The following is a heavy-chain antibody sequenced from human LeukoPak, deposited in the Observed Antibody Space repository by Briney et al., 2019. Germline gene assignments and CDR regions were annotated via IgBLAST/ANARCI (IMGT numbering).Heavy chain of an antibody. J-gene: IGHJ4*02. CDR2: INPNSGGT. V-gene: IGHV1-2*02. Sequence: ASVKVSCKASGYTFTGYYMHWVRQAPGQGLEWMGWINPNSGGTNYAQKFQGRVTMTRDTSTSTVYMELSSLRSEDTAVYYCARVTNTAMVIEFNHFDYWGQGTLVTVSS. CDR3: ARVTNTAMVIEFNHFDY. D-gene: IGHD5-18*01. CDR1: GYTFTGYY.